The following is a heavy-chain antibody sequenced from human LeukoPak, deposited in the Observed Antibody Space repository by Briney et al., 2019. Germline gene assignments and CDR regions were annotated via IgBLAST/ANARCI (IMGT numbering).Heavy chain of an antibody. Sequence: SETLSLTCTVSGGSISSYYWSWIRQPPGKGLEWIGYIYYSGSTNYNPSLKSRVTISVDTSKNQFSLKLSSLTAADTAVYYCARHSGYDKNYFDYWGQGTLVTVSS. CDR3: ARHSGYDKNYFDY. J-gene: IGHJ4*02. CDR2: IYYSGST. D-gene: IGHD5-12*01. V-gene: IGHV4-59*08. CDR1: GGSISSYY.